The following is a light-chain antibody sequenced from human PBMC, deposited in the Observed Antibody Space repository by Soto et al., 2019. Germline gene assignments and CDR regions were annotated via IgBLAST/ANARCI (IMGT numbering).Light chain of an antibody. CDR3: HQRQSWPRT. Sequence: ENVLTQSPATLSSNPGDRVTLSSRASQYINTRLAWYQHRPGQAPRLLIYQTSIRAAGIPARFSASGSGTDFTLTISDVQPEDFALYYCHQRQSWPRTFGQGTKVDIK. J-gene: IGKJ1*01. V-gene: IGKV3-11*01. CDR1: QYINTR. CDR2: QTS.